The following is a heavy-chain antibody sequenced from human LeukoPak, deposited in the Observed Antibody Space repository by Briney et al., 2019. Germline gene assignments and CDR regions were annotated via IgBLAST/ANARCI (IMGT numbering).Heavy chain of an antibody. CDR3: ASHAENTGTMIVVV. D-gene: IGHD3-22*01. CDR2: LGISSGTT. Sequence: GGSLRLSCAASGFVFSSYSLNWVRQAPGKGLEWVSYLGISSGTTHYGDAVKGRFTISRDNAKNSLYLQMNSLRDEDTAVYYCASHAENTGTMIVVVWGQGTLVTVSS. CDR1: GFVFSSYS. J-gene: IGHJ4*02. V-gene: IGHV3-48*02.